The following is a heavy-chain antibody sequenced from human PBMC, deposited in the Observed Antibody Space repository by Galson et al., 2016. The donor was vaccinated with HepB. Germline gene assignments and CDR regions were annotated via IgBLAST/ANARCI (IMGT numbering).Heavy chain of an antibody. Sequence: SLRLSCAASGFSFSNFAMHWVRQAPGKGLEWVSIIACDGRYKYYSDSVKGRFTISRDDSRNTLYLQMNSLRTEDTGVYFCAKERRGYYHEHWGQGTLVTVSS. V-gene: IGHV3-30*18. CDR2: IACDGRYK. CDR3: AKERRGYYHEH. J-gene: IGHJ4*02. CDR1: GFSFSNFA. D-gene: IGHD3-3*01.